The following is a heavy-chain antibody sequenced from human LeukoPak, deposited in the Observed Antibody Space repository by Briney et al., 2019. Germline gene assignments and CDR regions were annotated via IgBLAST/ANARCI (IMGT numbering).Heavy chain of an antibody. J-gene: IGHJ4*02. CDR2: VNPKIGGT. D-gene: IGHD2-2*01. V-gene: IGHV1-2*02. Sequence: ASMKVSCKASGYTFTGHYIHWVRQAPGQGLEWMGWVNPKIGGTNYAQKFQGRVTMTRDTSISTVYMELSSLRSDDTAVYYCARGVVPAAGYAHWGQGTLVTVSS. CDR3: ARGVVPAAGYAH. CDR1: GYTFTGHY.